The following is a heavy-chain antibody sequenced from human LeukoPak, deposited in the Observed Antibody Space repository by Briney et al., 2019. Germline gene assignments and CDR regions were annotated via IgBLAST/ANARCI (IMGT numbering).Heavy chain of an antibody. Sequence: GASVKVSCKVSGYTLTELSMHWVRQAPGKGLEWMGGFDPEDGETIYAQKFQGRVTMTEDTFTDTAYMELSSLRSEDTAVYYCATGLTATWRSWGVVDYWGQGTLVTVSS. D-gene: IGHD3-10*01. J-gene: IGHJ4*02. V-gene: IGHV1-24*01. CDR3: ATGLTATWRSWGVVDY. CDR2: FDPEDGET. CDR1: GYTLTELS.